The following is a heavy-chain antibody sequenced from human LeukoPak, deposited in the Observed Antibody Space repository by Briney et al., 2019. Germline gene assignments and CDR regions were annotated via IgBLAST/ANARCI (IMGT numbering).Heavy chain of an antibody. CDR2: ISSSSSYI. CDR3: ARDSRGQWLVNFDY. J-gene: IGHJ4*02. V-gene: IGHV3-21*01. Sequence: GGSLRLSCAASGLTFSSYSMNWVRQAPGKGLEWVSSISSSSSYIYYADSVKGRFTISRDSAKNSLYLQMNSLRAEDTAVYYCARDSRGQWLVNFDYWGQGTLVTVSS. D-gene: IGHD6-19*01. CDR1: GLTFSSYS.